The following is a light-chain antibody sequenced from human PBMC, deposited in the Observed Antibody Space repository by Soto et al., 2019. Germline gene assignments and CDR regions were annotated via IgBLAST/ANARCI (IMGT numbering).Light chain of an antibody. CDR2: GAF. Sequence: MQMTQSQSSLAASVVYRVTITCRSSQCIRNDLGWYQQKPGNAPKLLIYGAFNLQTGVPSRFSGSGFGTDFTLTISSLQPEDFATYYCLQDHNYPWTFGQGTKVDIK. J-gene: IGKJ1*01. CDR1: QCIRND. V-gene: IGKV1-6*01. CDR3: LQDHNYPWT.